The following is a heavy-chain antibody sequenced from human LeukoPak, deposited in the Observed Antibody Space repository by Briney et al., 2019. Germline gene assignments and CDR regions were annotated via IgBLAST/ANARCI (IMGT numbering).Heavy chain of an antibody. Sequence: GGSLRLSCAASVFTFSIYGIHGGRQAPGKGLEWGAVISYDGSKKYYADSVNCRFTIARDNSKNTLYLQMNSLRSADTAVYYCAKDLHYYRSGRGGRPNWFDPWGQGTLVTVSS. V-gene: IGHV3-30*18. J-gene: IGHJ5*02. CDR3: AKDLHYYRSGRGGRPNWFDP. CDR2: ISYDGSKK. D-gene: IGHD3-10*01. CDR1: VFTFSIYG.